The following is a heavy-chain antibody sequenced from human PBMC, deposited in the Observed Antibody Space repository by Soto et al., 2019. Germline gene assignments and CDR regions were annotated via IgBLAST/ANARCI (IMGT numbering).Heavy chain of an antibody. D-gene: IGHD5-18*01. J-gene: IGHJ4*02. CDR2: ISGYNGNT. CDR3: GRFGIRLWTYYFDY. V-gene: IGHV1-18*01. CDR1: GYTFSSYG. Sequence: QVQLVQSGAEVKKPGASVKVSCKASGYTFSSYGISWVRQAPGQGLEWMGWISGYNGNTNYAQNLQGRVTLTTDTSTSTAYMELRSLRSDDTAVYYCGRFGIRLWTYYFDYWGQGTLVTVSS.